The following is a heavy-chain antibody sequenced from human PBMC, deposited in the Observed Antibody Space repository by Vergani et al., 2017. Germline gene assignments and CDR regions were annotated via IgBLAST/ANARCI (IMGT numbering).Heavy chain of an antibody. D-gene: IGHD5-18*01. V-gene: IGHV3-30-3*02. CDR3: AKSFSRYSYVVRAVAVDY. J-gene: IGHJ4*02. CDR2: ISYDGSNK. CDR1: GFTFSSYA. Sequence: QVQLVESGGGVVQPGRSLRLSCAASGFTFSSYAMHWVRQAPGKGLEWVAVISYDGSNKYYADSVKGRFTISRDNSKNTLYLQMNSLRAEDTAVYYCAKSFSRYSYVVRAVAVDYWGQGTLVTVSS.